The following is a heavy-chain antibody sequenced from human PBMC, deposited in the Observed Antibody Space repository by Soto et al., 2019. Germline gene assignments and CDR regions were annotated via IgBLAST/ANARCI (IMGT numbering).Heavy chain of an antibody. Sequence: EVQLVESGGGLVQPGGSLRLSCAVSGFTVSSHYMTWVRQAPGKGLEWVSVISGGGSTYYADSVKGRFTISRDNFKSTLYLQMNTLRAEDTAVYYCASTSGRDIFDIWGQGTTVTVSS. J-gene: IGHJ3*02. D-gene: IGHD6-19*01. CDR2: ISGGGST. CDR1: GFTVSSHY. V-gene: IGHV3-66*01. CDR3: ASTSGRDIFDI.